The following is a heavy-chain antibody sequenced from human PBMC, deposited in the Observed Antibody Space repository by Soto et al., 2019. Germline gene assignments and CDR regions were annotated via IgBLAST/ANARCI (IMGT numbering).Heavy chain of an antibody. CDR1: GFTFSSYG. CDR2: ISYDGSNK. Sequence: GGSLRLSCAASGFTFSSYGMHWVRQAPGKGLEWVAVISYDGSNKYYADSVKGRFTISRDNSKNTLYLQMNSLRAEDTAVYYCATPRGYSGYDFDYWGQGTLVTVSS. V-gene: IGHV3-30*03. D-gene: IGHD5-12*01. J-gene: IGHJ4*02. CDR3: ATPRGYSGYDFDY.